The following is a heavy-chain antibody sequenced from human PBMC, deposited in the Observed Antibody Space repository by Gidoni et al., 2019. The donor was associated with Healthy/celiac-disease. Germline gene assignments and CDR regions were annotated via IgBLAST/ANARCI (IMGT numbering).Heavy chain of an antibody. Sequence: QVQLQQWGAGLLKPSETLSLTCAVYGGSFSGYYWSWIRQPPGKGLEWIGEINHSGSTNYNPSLKSRVTISVDTSKNQFSLKLSSVTAADTAVYYCARGRSTAMVTLFAYYYGMDVWGQGTTVTVSS. V-gene: IGHV4-34*01. D-gene: IGHD5-18*01. CDR2: INHSGST. CDR3: ARGRSTAMVTLFAYYYGMDV. CDR1: GGSFSGYY. J-gene: IGHJ6*02.